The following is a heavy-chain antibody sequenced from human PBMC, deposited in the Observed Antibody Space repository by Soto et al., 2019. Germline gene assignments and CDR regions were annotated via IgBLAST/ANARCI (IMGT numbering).Heavy chain of an antibody. CDR2: INHSGST. J-gene: IGHJ4*02. V-gene: IGHV4-34*01. D-gene: IGHD2-15*01. CDR1: GGSFSGYY. CDR3: ARSVPRYCSGGSCYYFDY. Sequence: QVQLQQWGAGLLKPSETLSLTCAVYGGSFSGYYWSWIRQPPGKGLEWLGEINHSGSTNYNPSLKSRVTISVDTSKNQFSLKLSSVTAADTAVYYCARSVPRYCSGGSCYYFDYWGQGTLVTVSS.